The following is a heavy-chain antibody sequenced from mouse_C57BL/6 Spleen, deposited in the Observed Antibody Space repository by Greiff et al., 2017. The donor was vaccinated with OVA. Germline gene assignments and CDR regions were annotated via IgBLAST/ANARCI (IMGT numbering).Heavy chain of an antibody. CDR3: ASLVTTVRDFDY. Sequence: EVQVVESGGGLVKPGGSLKLSCAASGFTFSDYGMHWVRQAPEKGLEWVAYISSGSSTIYYADTVKGRFTISRDNAKNTLFLQMTSLRSEDTAMYYCASLVTTVRDFDYWGQGTTLTVSS. V-gene: IGHV5-17*01. J-gene: IGHJ2*01. CDR1: GFTFSDYG. CDR2: ISSGSSTI. D-gene: IGHD1-1*01.